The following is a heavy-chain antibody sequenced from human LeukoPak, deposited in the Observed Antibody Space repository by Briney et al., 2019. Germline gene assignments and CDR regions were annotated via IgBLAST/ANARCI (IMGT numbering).Heavy chain of an antibody. CDR2: IIPILGIA. CDR3: ASGGWLGNWQQLPFDY. V-gene: IGHV1-69*04. Sequence: SVKVSCKASGGTFSSYAISWVRQAPGQGLEWMGRIIPILGIANYAQKFQGRVTITADKSTSTAYMELSSLRSDDTAVYYCASGGWLGNWQQLPFDYWGQGTLVTVSS. CDR1: GGTFSSYA. J-gene: IGHJ4*02. D-gene: IGHD6-13*01.